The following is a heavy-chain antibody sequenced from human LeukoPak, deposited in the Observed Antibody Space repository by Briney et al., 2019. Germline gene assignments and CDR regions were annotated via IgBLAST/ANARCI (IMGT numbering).Heavy chain of an antibody. CDR1: GFTFSSYA. D-gene: IGHD6-13*01. V-gene: IGHV3-30-3*01. J-gene: IGHJ4*02. CDR2: ISYDGSNK. Sequence: GGSLRLSCAASGFTFSSYAMHWVRQAPGKGLEWVAVISYDGSNKYYADSVKGRFTISRDNSKNTLYLQMNSLRAEDTAVYYCARVALRGIAAAPADCWGRGTLVTVSS. CDR3: ARVALRGIAAAPADC.